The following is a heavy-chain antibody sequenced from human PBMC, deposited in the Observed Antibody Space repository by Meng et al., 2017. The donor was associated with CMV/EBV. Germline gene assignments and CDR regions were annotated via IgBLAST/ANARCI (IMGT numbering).Heavy chain of an antibody. Sequence: QGQLGEAAAEVKTSGSSGKVSCKTSGGTFSTFATSWVRQAPGEGLEWMGGIIPVFETANYAERFQDRVTITADDSTTTAYMELSSLRADDTALYFCARGGDSWYSDYWGQGTLVTVSS. D-gene: IGHD1-26*01. J-gene: IGHJ4*02. CDR2: IIPVFETA. CDR3: ARGGDSWYSDY. CDR1: GGTFSTFA. V-gene: IGHV1-69*12.